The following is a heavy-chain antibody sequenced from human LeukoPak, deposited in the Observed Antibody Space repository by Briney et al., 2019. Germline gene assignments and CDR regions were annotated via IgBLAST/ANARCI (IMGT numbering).Heavy chain of an antibody. D-gene: IGHD1-1*01. V-gene: IGHV4-31*03. CDR2: ISSSGST. CDR3: ARADNLNAFDY. CDR1: GGSISSGGYF. Sequence: SETLSLTCTVSGGSISSGGYFWSWIRQHPGKGLEWIGSISSSGSTLYSPSLKRRVTISVDTSKNQFSLNLSSVAAADTAVYYCARADNLNAFDYWGQGTRVTVSS. J-gene: IGHJ4*02.